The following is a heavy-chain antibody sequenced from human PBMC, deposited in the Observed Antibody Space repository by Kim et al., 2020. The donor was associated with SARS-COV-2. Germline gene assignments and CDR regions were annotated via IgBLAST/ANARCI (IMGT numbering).Heavy chain of an antibody. J-gene: IGHJ3*02. V-gene: IGHV3-7*01. CDR3: TRDANYHDSSGHYYDAFDI. CDR1: RFTFSRDW. CDR2: IRGDGSLK. Sequence: GGSLRLSCAGSRFTFSRDWMIWIRQAPGKGLEWVANIRGDGSLKYYADSVKGRFTISRDNAKNSLYLQMNSLRAEDTAVYYCTRDANYHDSSGHYYDAFDIWGRGTMVTVSS. D-gene: IGHD3-22*01.